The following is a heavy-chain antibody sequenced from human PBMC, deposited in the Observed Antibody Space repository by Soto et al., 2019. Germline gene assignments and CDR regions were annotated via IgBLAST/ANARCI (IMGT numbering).Heavy chain of an antibody. J-gene: IGHJ6*03. D-gene: IGHD6-13*01. CDR1: GLTFSSYA. Sequence: VQLLESGGGLVQPGGSLRLSCAASGLTFSSYAMSWVRQAPGKGLEWVSAISGSGGSTYDADSVKGRFTISRDNSKNTLYLQMNSLRAEDTAVYYCAKAPGSSWGVYYYYYMDVWGKGTTVTVSS. V-gene: IGHV3-23*01. CDR3: AKAPGSSWGVYYYYYMDV. CDR2: ISGSGGST.